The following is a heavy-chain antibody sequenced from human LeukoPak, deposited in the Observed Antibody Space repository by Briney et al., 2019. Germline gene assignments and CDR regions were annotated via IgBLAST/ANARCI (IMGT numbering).Heavy chain of an antibody. D-gene: IGHD5-24*01. CDR3: ARGLVRWLQSEDYYFDY. J-gene: IGHJ4*02. V-gene: IGHV1-46*01. Sequence: ASVKVSCKASGYTFTSYYMHWVRQAPGQGLEWMGIINPSGGSTSYAQKFQGRVTMTRDTSTSTVYMELSSLRSEDTAVYYCARGLVRWLQSEDYYFDYWGQGTLVTVSS. CDR1: GYTFTSYY. CDR2: INPSGGST.